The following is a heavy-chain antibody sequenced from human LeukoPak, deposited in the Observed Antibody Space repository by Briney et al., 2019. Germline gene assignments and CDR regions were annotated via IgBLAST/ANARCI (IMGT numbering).Heavy chain of an antibody. CDR2: ISGSGGST. V-gene: IGHV3-23*01. D-gene: IGHD4-17*01. Sequence: GGSLRLSCAASESTVSSNYMSWIRHAPGKGLEWVSAISGSGGSTYYADSVKGRFTISRDNSKNTLYLQMNSLRAEDTAVYYCAKVGPPDYGDPFDYWGQGTLVTVSS. J-gene: IGHJ4*02. CDR3: AKVGPPDYGDPFDY. CDR1: ESTVSSNY.